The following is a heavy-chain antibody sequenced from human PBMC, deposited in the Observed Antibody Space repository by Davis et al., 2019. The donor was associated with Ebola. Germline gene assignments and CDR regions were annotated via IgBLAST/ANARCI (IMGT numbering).Heavy chain of an antibody. CDR2: INHSGST. V-gene: IGHV4-34*01. Sequence: PSETLSLTCAVYGGSFSGYYWSWIRQPPGKGLEWIGEINHSGSTNYNPSLKSRVTISVDTSKNQVSLILSSVTAADTAVYYCARGLIPSYGSGSPSLHYWGQGTLVTVSS. J-gene: IGHJ4*02. CDR1: GGSFSGYY. CDR3: ARGLIPSYGSGSPSLHY. D-gene: IGHD3-10*01.